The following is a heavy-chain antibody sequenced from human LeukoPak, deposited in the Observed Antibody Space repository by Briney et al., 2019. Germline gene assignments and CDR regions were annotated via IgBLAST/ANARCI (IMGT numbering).Heavy chain of an antibody. CDR1: GFTFSSYA. D-gene: IGHD4-17*01. CDR2: VNGSGGGT. Sequence: PGGSLRLSCAASGFTFSSYAMTWVRQTPGKGLEWVSSVNGSGGGTNYADSVKGRFTISRDNSKNTLNLQMNSLRVEDTAVYYCAKPARLGDYGAWGQGTTVTVSS. CDR3: AKPARLGDYGA. J-gene: IGHJ6*02. V-gene: IGHV3-23*01.